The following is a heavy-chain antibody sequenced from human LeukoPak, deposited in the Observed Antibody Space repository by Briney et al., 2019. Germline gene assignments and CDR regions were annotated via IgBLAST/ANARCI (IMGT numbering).Heavy chain of an antibody. J-gene: IGHJ4*02. CDR1: GGSFSGYY. CDR2: INHSGST. CDR3: ARDAGGWPQLHGGFDY. V-gene: IGHV4-34*01. D-gene: IGHD5-24*01. Sequence: PSETLSLTCAVYGGSFSGYYWSWIRQPPGKGLEWIGEINHSGSTNYNPSLKSRVTISVDTSKNQFSLKLSSVTAADTAVYYCARDAGGWPQLHGGFDYWGQGTLVTVSS.